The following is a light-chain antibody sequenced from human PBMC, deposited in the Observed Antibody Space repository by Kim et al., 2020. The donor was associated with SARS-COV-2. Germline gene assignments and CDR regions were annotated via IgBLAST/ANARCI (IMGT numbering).Light chain of an antibody. CDR1: SLRSYY. Sequence: SSELTQDPSVSVALGQTVRITCQGDSLRSYYASWYQQKTGQAPILVMYGYTNRPSGIPDRFSGSSSGNTASLTITGAQAEDEAAYYCNSRDTSGNVIFGG. CDR2: GYT. J-gene: IGLJ2*01. CDR3: NSRDTSGNVI. V-gene: IGLV3-19*01.